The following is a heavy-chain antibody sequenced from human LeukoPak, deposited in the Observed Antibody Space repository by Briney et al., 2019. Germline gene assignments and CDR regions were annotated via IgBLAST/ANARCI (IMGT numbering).Heavy chain of an antibody. CDR3: ARGPLTVTHYYYGMDV. J-gene: IGHJ6*02. V-gene: IGHV4-34*01. CDR2: INHSGST. CDR1: GGSFSGYY. Sequence: PSETLSLTCAVYGGSFSGYYWSWIRQPPGKGLEWIGGINHSGSTNYNPSLKSRVTISVDTSKNQFSLKLSSVTAADTAVYYCARGPLTVTHYYYGMDVWGQGTTVTVSS. D-gene: IGHD4-11*01.